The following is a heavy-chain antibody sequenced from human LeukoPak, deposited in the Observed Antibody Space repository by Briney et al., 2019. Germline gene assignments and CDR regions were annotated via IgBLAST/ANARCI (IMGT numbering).Heavy chain of an antibody. CDR1: GASVSSVFYY. CDR3: ARNFYASTGYLPGLFDY. CDR2: INYSGST. D-gene: IGHD3-22*01. J-gene: IGHJ4*02. V-gene: IGHV4-61*01. Sequence: SETLSLTCTVSGASVSSVFYYWSWVRQPRGRGLEWIGYINYSGSTNYNPSLKSRVTILVDTSKNQFSLRLSSVTAADTAVYYCARNFYASTGYLPGLFDYWGQGTLVTVSS.